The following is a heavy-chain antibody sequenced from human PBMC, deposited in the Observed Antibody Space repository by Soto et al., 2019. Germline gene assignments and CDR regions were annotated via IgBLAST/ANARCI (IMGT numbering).Heavy chain of an antibody. J-gene: IGHJ3*02. CDR3: AGAGIQLWLHAFDI. D-gene: IGHD5-18*01. Sequence: GGSLRLSCAASGFTFSDYYMSWIRQAPGKGLEWVSYISSSGSTIYYADSVKGRFTISRDNAKNSLYLQMNSLRAEDTAVYYCAGAGIQLWLHAFDIWGQGTMVTVSS. V-gene: IGHV3-11*01. CDR2: ISSSGSTI. CDR1: GFTFSDYY.